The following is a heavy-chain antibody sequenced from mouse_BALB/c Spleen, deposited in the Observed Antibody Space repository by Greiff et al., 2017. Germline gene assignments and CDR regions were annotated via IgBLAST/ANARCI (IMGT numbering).Heavy chain of an antibody. Sequence: VQLQQPGAELVKPGASVKLSCKASGYTFTSYWMHWVKQRPGQGLEWIGEINPSNGRTNYNEKFKSKATLTVDKSSSTAYMQLSSLTSEDSAVYYCARSALWLRPLDYWGQGTTLTVSS. D-gene: IGHD2-2*01. CDR1: GYTFTSYW. J-gene: IGHJ2*01. V-gene: IGHV1S81*02. CDR3: ARSALWLRPLDY. CDR2: INPSNGRT.